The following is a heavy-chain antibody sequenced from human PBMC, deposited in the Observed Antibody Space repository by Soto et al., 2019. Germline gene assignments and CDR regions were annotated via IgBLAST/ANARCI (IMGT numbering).Heavy chain of an antibody. CDR3: ARGPQPDSSGWYGEDWFDP. CDR1: VFTFSIYS. V-gene: IGHV3-21*01. Sequence: RGSLLVACASSVFTFSIYSMNWVRQAPGKGLEWVSSISSSSSYIYYADSVKGRFTISRDNAKNSLYLQMNSLRAEDTAVYYCARGPQPDSSGWYGEDWFDPWGPGTLVTVSS. D-gene: IGHD6-19*01. J-gene: IGHJ5*02. CDR2: ISSSSSYI.